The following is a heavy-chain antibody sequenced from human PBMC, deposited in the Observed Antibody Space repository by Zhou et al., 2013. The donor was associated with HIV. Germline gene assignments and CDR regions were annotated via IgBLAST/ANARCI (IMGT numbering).Heavy chain of an antibody. J-gene: IGHJ6*03. Sequence: QVQLVQSGAEVKKPGSSVKVSCKASGGTFSSYAISWVRQAPGQGLEWMGRIIPILGIANYAQKFQGRVTITADKSTSTAYMELSSLRSEDTAVYYCARDQNSGYDCYMDVWGKGTTVTVSS. D-gene: IGHD5-12*01. V-gene: IGHV1-69*04. CDR3: ARDQNSGYDCYMDV. CDR1: GGTFSSYA. CDR2: IIPILGIA.